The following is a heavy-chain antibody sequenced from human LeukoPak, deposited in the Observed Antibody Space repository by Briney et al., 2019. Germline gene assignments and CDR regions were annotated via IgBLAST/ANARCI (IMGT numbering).Heavy chain of an antibody. CDR2: FRSTIYGGTT. J-gene: IGHJ4*02. D-gene: IGHD4/OR15-4a*01. CDR1: GFTFGDYA. CDR3: ARGHTYGPNQAFDY. V-gene: IGHV3-49*03. Sequence: PGGSLRLSCTASGFTFGDYAMSWFRQAPRKGLEWVGFFRSTIYGGTTEYAASVKGRFTISRDDSKSIAYLQMNSLKTEDTAVYYCARGHTYGPNQAFDYWGQGTLVTVSS.